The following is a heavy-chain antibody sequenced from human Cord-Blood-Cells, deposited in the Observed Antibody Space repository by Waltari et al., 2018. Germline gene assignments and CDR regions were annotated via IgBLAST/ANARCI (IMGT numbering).Heavy chain of an antibody. D-gene: IGHD1-1*01. Sequence: QVQLQESGPGLVKPSETLSLTCAVSGYSISSGYYWGWLRQPPGRGLEWIGSIYHIGSTYYNPSLKSRVTISVDTSKNQFSLRLSSVTAADTAVYYCARVGPNWNLDAFEIWGQGTMVTVSS. V-gene: IGHV4-38-2*01. J-gene: IGHJ3*02. CDR3: ARVGPNWNLDAFEI. CDR1: GYSISSGYY. CDR2: IYHIGST.